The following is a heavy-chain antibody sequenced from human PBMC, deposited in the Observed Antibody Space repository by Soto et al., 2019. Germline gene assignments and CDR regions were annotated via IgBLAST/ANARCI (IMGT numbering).Heavy chain of an antibody. J-gene: IGHJ4*02. Sequence: EVQLLESGGGLVQPGGSLRLSCVASGFTFGIYAMSWVRQAPGKGLEWVSSISGSGGSIYYAHSVKGRFTISRDKTKNTLDLQMNSLRAEDTAVYHCARVAPEYSSTPRRFDFWGQGTLVTVSS. D-gene: IGHD6-13*01. V-gene: IGHV3-23*01. CDR2: ISGSGGSI. CDR1: GFTFGIYA. CDR3: ARVAPEYSSTPRRFDF.